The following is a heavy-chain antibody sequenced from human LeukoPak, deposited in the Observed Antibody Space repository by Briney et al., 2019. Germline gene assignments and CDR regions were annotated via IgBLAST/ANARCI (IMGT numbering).Heavy chain of an antibody. J-gene: IGHJ6*02. CDR3: ARDSLEVGATMNYYYYGMDV. V-gene: IGHV3-53*01. D-gene: IGHD1-26*01. Sequence: GGSLRLSCAASGFTVSSNYMSWVRQAPGKGLEWVSVIYSGGSTYYADSVKGRFTISRDNSKNTLYLQMNSLRAEDTAVYYCARDSLEVGATMNYYYYGMDVWGRGTTVTVSS. CDR2: IYSGGST. CDR1: GFTVSSNY.